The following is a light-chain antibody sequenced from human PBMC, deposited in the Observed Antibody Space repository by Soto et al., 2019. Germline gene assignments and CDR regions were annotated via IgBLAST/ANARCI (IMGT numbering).Light chain of an antibody. CDR3: QQHYSTPPT. Sequence: DIVMTQSPDSLAVSLGERATINCKSSQRVLYSSNNKECLAWYQQKPGQPPKLLIYWASTRESGVPDRFSGSGSGTNFTLTISSLQAEDVAIYYCQQHYSTPPTFGQGTKVEIK. CDR1: QRVLYSSNNKEC. CDR2: WAS. V-gene: IGKV4-1*01. J-gene: IGKJ1*01.